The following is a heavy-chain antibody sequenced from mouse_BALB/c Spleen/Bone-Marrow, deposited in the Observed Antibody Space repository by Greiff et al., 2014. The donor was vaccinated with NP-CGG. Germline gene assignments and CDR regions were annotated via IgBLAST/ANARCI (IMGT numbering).Heavy chain of an antibody. D-gene: IGHD2-3*01. CDR2: IRNKANGYTT. J-gene: IGHJ2*01. CDR1: GFTFTDYY. Sequence: EVKLVESGGGLVQPGGSLRLSCATSGFTFTDYYMSWVRQPPGKALEWLGFIRNKANGYTTEYSASVKGRFTISRDNSQSIPYLQMNTLRAEDSATYYCARDRGLLRFDYWGQGTTLAVSS. V-gene: IGHV7-3*02. CDR3: ARDRGLLRFDY.